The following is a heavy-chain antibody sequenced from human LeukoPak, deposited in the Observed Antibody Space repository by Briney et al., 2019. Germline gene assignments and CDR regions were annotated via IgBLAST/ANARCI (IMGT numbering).Heavy chain of an antibody. D-gene: IGHD5-12*01. Sequence: GGSLRLSCAASGFTFSSYAMSWVRQAPGKGLEWVSYVSTSSTTIYYADSVKGRFTISRENAKNSLYLQMNSLRAEDTAVYYCARLLSGSSPQYYYYYGMDVWGQGTTVTVSS. CDR2: VSTSSTTI. CDR1: GFTFSSYA. J-gene: IGHJ6*02. CDR3: ARLLSGSSPQYYYYYGMDV. V-gene: IGHV3-48*01.